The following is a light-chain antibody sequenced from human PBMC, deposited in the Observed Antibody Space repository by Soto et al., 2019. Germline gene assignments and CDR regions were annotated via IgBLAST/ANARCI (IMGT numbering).Light chain of an antibody. J-gene: IGLJ1*01. V-gene: IGLV3-21*02. CDR1: NIGGKS. Sequence: SYELTQPPSVSVAPGQTARITCGGNNIGGKSVHWYQQKPGQAPVLVVYDASDRPSGIPDRFSGSNSGDTATLTIRRVEAGDEADYYCHVWDSSSDHYVFGTGTKVTV. CDR3: HVWDSSSDHYV. CDR2: DAS.